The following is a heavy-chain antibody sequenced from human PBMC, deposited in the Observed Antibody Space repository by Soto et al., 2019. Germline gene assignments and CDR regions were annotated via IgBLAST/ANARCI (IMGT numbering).Heavy chain of an antibody. CDR2: ISGSGGST. D-gene: IGHD3-10*01. V-gene: IGHV3-23*01. J-gene: IGHJ4*02. Sequence: GGSLRLSCAASGFTFSSYAMSWVRQARGKGLEWVSAISGSGGSTYYADSVKGRFTISRDNSKNTLYLQMNSLRAEDTAVYYCAKGCRSPGVLLWFGAEHALYFDYWGQGTLVTVSS. CDR3: AKGCRSPGVLLWFGAEHALYFDY. CDR1: GFTFSSYA.